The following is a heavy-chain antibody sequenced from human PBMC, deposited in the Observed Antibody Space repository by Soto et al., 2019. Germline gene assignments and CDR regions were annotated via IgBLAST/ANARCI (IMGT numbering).Heavy chain of an antibody. CDR2: IKSKTDGGTT. J-gene: IGHJ4*02. Sequence: PGGSLRLSCAASGVTFSNAWMSWVRQAPGKGLEWVGRIKSKTDGGTTDYAAPVKGRFTILRDDSKNTLYLQMNSLKTEDTAVYYCTAYYGDYAGDYFDYWGQGTLVTVSS. CDR3: TAYYGDYAGDYFDY. D-gene: IGHD4-17*01. V-gene: IGHV3-15*01. CDR1: GVTFSNAW.